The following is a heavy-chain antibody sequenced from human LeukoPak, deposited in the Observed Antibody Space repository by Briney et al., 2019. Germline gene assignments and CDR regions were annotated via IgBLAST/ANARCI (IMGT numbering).Heavy chain of an antibody. J-gene: IGHJ5*02. Sequence: GGSLRLSCAASGFTVSSNYMSWVRQAPGKGLEWVSVIYSGGSTYYADSVKGRFTVSRDNAKNTLFLQMNSLGAEDTAVYYCSRDWRNGGFHPWGQGTLVTVSS. CDR2: IYSGGST. CDR1: GFTVSSNY. CDR3: SRDWRNGGFHP. D-gene: IGHD2-8*01. V-gene: IGHV3-53*01.